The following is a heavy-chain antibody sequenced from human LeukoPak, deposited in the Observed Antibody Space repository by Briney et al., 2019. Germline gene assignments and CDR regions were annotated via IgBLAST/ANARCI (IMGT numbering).Heavy chain of an antibody. CDR1: GVSFSGYY. CDR3: ASRGSGWKRYYFDY. Sequence: SETLSLTCAVYGVSFSGYYWSWIRQPPGKGLEWIGEINHSGSTNYNPSLKSRVTISVDTSKNQFSLKLSSVTAADTAVYYCASRGSGWKRYYFDYWGQGTLVTVSS. D-gene: IGHD6-19*01. V-gene: IGHV4-34*01. J-gene: IGHJ4*02. CDR2: INHSGST.